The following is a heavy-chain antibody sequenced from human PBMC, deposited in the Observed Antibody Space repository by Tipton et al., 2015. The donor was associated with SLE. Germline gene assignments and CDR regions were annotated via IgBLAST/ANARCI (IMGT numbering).Heavy chain of an antibody. D-gene: IGHD1-1*01. V-gene: IGHV4-59*01. CDR2: IYYSWNT. CDR3: GRHKTATRAFDF. J-gene: IGHJ3*01. Sequence: TLSLTCTVSGDSISSNYCGWIRQPPGKGLGWIGSIYYSWNTNYNPSLKSRVTMSLDTSKNLFSLKLSSVTAADTAVYYCGRHKTATRAFDFWGHWTLVTVSS. CDR1: GDSISSNY.